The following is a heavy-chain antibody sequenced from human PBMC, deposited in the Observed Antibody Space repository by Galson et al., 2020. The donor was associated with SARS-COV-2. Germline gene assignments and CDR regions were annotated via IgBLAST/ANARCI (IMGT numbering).Heavy chain of an antibody. CDR1: GFVFSSHP. D-gene: IGHD5-12*01. CDR2: ITTDGKST. J-gene: IGHJ4*02. V-gene: IGHV3-64D*08. CDR3: VRDMGYDNAADY. Sequence: GGSLRLSCSASGFVFSSHPMHWVRQAPGKGLEYVSGITTDGKSTYYADFVKGRFRISRDNSRNTVDLQMNSLRGEDTAVYYCVRDMGYDNAADYWGQGPLVTVSS.